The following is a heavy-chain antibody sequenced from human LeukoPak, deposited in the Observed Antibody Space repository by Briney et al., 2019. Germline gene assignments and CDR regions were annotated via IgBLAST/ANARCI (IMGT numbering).Heavy chain of an antibody. CDR2: LSGSGGST. Sequence: GGSLRLSCAASGFTFSRYAMSWVRQAPGKGLEWVSALSGSGGSTYYADSVKGRFTISRDNSKNTLYLQMNSLRAEDTAVYYCAKSARYFDWSDDAFDIWGQGTMVTVSS. CDR3: AKSARYFDWSDDAFDI. V-gene: IGHV3-23*01. D-gene: IGHD3-9*01. J-gene: IGHJ3*02. CDR1: GFTFSRYA.